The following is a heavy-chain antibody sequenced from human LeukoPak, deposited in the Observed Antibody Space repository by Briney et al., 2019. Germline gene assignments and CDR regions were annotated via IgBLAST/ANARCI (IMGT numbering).Heavy chain of an antibody. CDR2: IYHSGST. V-gene: IGHV4-38-2*02. CDR1: GYSISSGYY. J-gene: IGHJ4*02. D-gene: IGHD2-2*01. CDR3: ARGVFVVVPRSYYFDY. Sequence: SETLSLTCTVSGYSISSGYYWGWIRQPPGKGLEWIGSIYHSGSTYYNPSLKSRVTISVDRSKNQFSLKLSSVTAADTAVYYCARGVFVVVPRSYYFDYWGQGTLVTVSS.